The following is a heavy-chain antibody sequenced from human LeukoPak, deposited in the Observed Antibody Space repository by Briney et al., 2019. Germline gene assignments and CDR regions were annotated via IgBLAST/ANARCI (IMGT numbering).Heavy chain of an antibody. J-gene: IGHJ4*02. CDR3: ARDEPRYCSGGSCYFD. D-gene: IGHD2-15*01. CDR2: ISAYNGNT. CDR1: GYTFTSYG. V-gene: IGHV1-18*01. Sequence: ASVQVSCKASGYTFTSYGISWVRQAPGQGLDWMGWISAYNGNTNYAQKLQGRVTMTTDTSTSTAYMELRSLRSDDTAVYYCARDEPRYCSGGSCYFDWGQGTLVTVSS.